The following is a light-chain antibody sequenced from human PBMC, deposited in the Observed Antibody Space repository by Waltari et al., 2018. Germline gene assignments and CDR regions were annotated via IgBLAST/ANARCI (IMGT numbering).Light chain of an antibody. Sequence: IVLTQSQGTLAFSPGDRATLSCRASQRVSRSLAWSQQKPGQAPKLLIYGASTRATGIPDRFTGSGSGTDFSLTISSLEPEDFAIYFCQHYVRLPATFGQGTKVEIK. CDR1: QRVSRS. V-gene: IGKV3-20*01. CDR2: GAS. J-gene: IGKJ1*01. CDR3: QHYVRLPAT.